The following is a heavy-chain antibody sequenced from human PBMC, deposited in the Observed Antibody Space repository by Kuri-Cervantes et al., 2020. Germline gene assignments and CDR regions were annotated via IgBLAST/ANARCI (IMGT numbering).Heavy chain of an antibody. CDR3: ARDCIAVAGTFDY. Sequence: ASVKVSCKASGYTFTSYDINWVRQATGQGLEWMGIINPSGGSTSYAQKFQGRVTMTRDTSTSTVYMELSSQRSEDTAVYYCARDCIAVAGTFDYWGQGTLVTVSS. CDR2: INPSGGST. J-gene: IGHJ4*02. V-gene: IGHV1-46*01. D-gene: IGHD6-19*01. CDR1: GYTFTSYD.